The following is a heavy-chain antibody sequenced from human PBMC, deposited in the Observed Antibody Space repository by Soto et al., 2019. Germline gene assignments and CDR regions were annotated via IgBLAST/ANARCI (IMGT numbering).Heavy chain of an antibody. CDR2: IYYSGST. CDR3: AGRYSYGYDY. J-gene: IGHJ4*02. V-gene: IGHV4-59*01. Sequence: SETLSLTCTVSGGSISSYYWSWIRQPQGKGLEWIGYIYYSGSTNYNPSLKSRVTISVDTSKNQFSLKLSSVTAADTAVYYCAGRYSYGYDYWGQGTLVTVSS. D-gene: IGHD5-18*01. CDR1: GGSISSYY.